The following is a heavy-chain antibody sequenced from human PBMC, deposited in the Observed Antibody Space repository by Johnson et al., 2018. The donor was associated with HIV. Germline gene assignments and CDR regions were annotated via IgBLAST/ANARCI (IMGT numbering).Heavy chain of an antibody. Sequence: VHLVESGGGLVQPGRSLRLSCAASGFTFDDYAMHWVRQAPGKGLEWVSGINWNGGSTGYADSVKSRFTISRDNAKNSLYLQMNSLRAEDTALYYCARRITGTSVAFDIWGQGTMVTVSS. V-gene: IGHV3-20*04. CDR3: ARRITGTSVAFDI. D-gene: IGHD1-20*01. CDR1: GFTFDDYA. CDR2: INWNGGST. J-gene: IGHJ3*02.